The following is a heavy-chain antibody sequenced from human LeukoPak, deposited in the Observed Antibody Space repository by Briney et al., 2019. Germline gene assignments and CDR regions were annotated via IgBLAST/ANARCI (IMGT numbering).Heavy chain of an antibody. Sequence: PGGSLRLSCAASGFTFSSYSMNWVRQAPGKGLEWVSSISSSSSYIYYADSVKGRFTISRDNAKNSLHLQMNSLRAEDTAVYYCARGGRQLASTMDYWGQGTLVTVSS. D-gene: IGHD6-6*01. CDR3: ARGGRQLASTMDY. V-gene: IGHV3-21*01. CDR2: ISSSSSYI. J-gene: IGHJ4*02. CDR1: GFTFSSYS.